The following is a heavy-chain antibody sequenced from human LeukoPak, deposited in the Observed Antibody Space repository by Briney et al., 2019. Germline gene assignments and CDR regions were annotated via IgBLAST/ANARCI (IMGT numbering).Heavy chain of an antibody. J-gene: IGHJ5*02. V-gene: IGHV1-2*02. CDR2: INPYSDAT. CDR3: ATATITHTRDP. CDR1: GHTFTDFY. D-gene: IGHD1-1*01. Sequence: GASVKVSCRPSGHTFTDFYLNWVRQAPRQGLERMGWINPYSDATITAQRFQGRVTLTWDTSIGTAYMELTRLTSDDTAMYYCATATITHTRDPWGQGTLVTVSS.